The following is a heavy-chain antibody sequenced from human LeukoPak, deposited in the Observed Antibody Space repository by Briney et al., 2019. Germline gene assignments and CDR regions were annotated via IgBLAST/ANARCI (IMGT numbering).Heavy chain of an antibody. CDR2: ISGSGGST. CDR1: GFTFSSYA. V-gene: IGHV3-23*01. J-gene: IGHJ4*02. CDR3: AKVTGPYFGDHEIDY. Sequence: GGSLRLSCAASGFTFSSYAMSWVRQAPGKGLEWVSAISGSGGSTYYADSVKGRFTISGDNSKNTLYLQMNSLRAEDTAVYYCAKVTGPYFGDHEIDYWGQGTLVTVSS. D-gene: IGHD4-17*01.